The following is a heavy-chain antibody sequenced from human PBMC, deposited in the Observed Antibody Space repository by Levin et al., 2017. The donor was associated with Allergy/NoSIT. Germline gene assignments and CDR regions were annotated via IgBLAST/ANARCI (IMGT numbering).Heavy chain of an antibody. D-gene: IGHD4-17*01. CDR2: IYYSGST. CDR3: ARNYGDYGNAFDI. V-gene: IGHV4-59*01. Sequence: SQTLSLTCTVSGGSISSYYWSWIRQPPGKGLEWIGYIYYSGSTNYNPSLKSRVTISVDTSKNQFSLKLSSVTAADTAVYYCARNYGDYGNAFDIWGQGTMVTVSS. CDR1: GGSISSYY. J-gene: IGHJ3*02.